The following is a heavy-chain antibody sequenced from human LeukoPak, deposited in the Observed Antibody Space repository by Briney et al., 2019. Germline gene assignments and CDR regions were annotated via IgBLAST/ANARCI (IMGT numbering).Heavy chain of an antibody. J-gene: IGHJ6*02. Sequence: GSVKVSCMASGYTFTDYYLHWVRQAPGQGLEWMGWINPNSGVTNYAQKFQGRVTITRDTSISTVYMQLSRLSSDDTAVYYCVSLGATTIYYYGMDVWGQGTTVTVSS. V-gene: IGHV1-2*02. D-gene: IGHD1-26*01. CDR2: INPNSGVT. CDR3: VSLGATTIYYYGMDV. CDR1: GYTFTDYY.